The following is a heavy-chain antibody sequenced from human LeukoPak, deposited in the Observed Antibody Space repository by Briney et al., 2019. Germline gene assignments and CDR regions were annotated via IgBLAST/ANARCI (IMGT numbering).Heavy chain of an antibody. D-gene: IGHD3-3*01. CDR3: ARTRSRDFWSGFSLHDAVDI. CDR1: GGSFSGYY. Sequence: SETLSLTCAVYGGSFSGYYRSWIRQPPGKGLEWIGEINHSGSTNYNPSLKSRVTISVDTSKNQFSLKLSSVTAADTAVYYCARTRSRDFWSGFSLHDAVDIWGQGTMVTVSS. V-gene: IGHV4-34*01. CDR2: INHSGST. J-gene: IGHJ3*02.